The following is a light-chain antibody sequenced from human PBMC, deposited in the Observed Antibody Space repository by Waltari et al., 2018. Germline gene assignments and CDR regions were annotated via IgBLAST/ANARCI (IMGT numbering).Light chain of an antibody. CDR1: QSIGDR. CDR3: HHSSGLPYT. CDR2: YAS. V-gene: IGKV6-21*01. Sequence: EIVLTQSPDFQSVTPKEKVTITCRASQSIGDRLHWYQQKPGQSPNLLIKYASQSFSGVPSRFSGSGSGTDITLTINSLEAEDAATYYCHHSSGLPYTFGQGTKLEIK. J-gene: IGKJ2*01.